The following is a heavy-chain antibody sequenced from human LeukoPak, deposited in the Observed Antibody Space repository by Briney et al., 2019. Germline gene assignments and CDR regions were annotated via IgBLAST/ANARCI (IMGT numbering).Heavy chain of an antibody. V-gene: IGHV3-30*02. Sequence: GGSLRLSCAASGFTFCSYGMHWVRQAPGKGLEWVAFIRYDGSNKYYADSVKGRFTISRDNSKNTLYLQMNSLRAEDTAVYYCAKDTGKYSSGWTDYWGQGTLVTVSS. D-gene: IGHD6-19*01. CDR3: AKDTGKYSSGWTDY. J-gene: IGHJ4*02. CDR1: GFTFCSYG. CDR2: IRYDGSNK.